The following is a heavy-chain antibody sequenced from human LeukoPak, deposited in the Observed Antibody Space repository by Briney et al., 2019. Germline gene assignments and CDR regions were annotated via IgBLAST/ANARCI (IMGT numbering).Heavy chain of an antibody. CDR3: ARGPLRITMVRAFDY. CDR1: GGSISSYY. CDR2: IYYSGST. V-gene: IGHV4-59*12. J-gene: IGHJ4*02. Sequence: SETLSLTCTVSGGSISSYYWSWIRQPPGKGLEWIGYIYYSGSTNYNPSLKSRVTISVDTSKNQFSLKLSSVTAADTAVYYCARGPLRITMVRAFDYWGQGTLVTVSS. D-gene: IGHD3-10*01.